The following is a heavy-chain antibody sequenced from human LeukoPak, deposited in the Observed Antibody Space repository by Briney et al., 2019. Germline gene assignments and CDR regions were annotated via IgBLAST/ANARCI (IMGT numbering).Heavy chain of an antibody. CDR1: GGSISSSSYY. CDR2: IYYTGNS. J-gene: IGHJ4*02. Sequence: SETLSLTCTVSGGSISSSSYYWGWIRQPPGKGLEWIGSIYYTGNSDYNATLKSRVTISTDMSKNQFSLHLRSVTPEDTAVYYCARGATFYSDSSGYLGPFYFDYWGQGTLVTVSS. V-gene: IGHV4-39*01. D-gene: IGHD3-22*01. CDR3: ARGATFYSDSSGYLGPFYFDY.